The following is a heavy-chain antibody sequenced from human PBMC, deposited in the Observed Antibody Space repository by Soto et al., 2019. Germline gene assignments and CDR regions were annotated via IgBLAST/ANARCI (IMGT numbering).Heavy chain of an antibody. V-gene: IGHV3-9*01. D-gene: IGHD2-15*01. CDR2: ISWNSGSI. CDR1: GFTFDDYA. CDR3: AKAYRYCSGGSCYEVGPYYYYYMDV. Sequence: EVQLVESGGGLVQPGRSLRLSCAASGFTFDDYAMHWVRQAPGKGLEWVSGISWNSGSIGYADSVKGRFTISRDNAKNSLYLQMNSRRAEDTALYYCAKAYRYCSGGSCYEVGPYYYYYMDVWGKGTTVTVSS. J-gene: IGHJ6*03.